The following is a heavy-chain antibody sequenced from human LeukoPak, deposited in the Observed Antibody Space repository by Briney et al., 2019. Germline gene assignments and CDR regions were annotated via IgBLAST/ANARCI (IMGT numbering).Heavy chain of an antibody. CDR3: ARGFRSVAVVDDTPLSDY. CDR2: IYYSGST. D-gene: IGHD2-15*01. V-gene: IGHV4-59*01. J-gene: IGHJ4*02. CDR1: GGSISSYY. Sequence: SETLSLTCTVSGGSISSYYWSWIRQPPGKGLEWIGYIYYSGSTNYNPSLKSRVTISVDTSKNQFSPKLSSVTAADTAMYYCARGFRSVAVVDDTPLSDYWGQGTLVTVSS.